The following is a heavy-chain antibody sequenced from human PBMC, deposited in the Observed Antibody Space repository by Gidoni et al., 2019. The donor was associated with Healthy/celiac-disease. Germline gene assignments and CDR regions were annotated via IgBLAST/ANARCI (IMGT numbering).Heavy chain of an antibody. D-gene: IGHD3-10*01. Sequence: QVQLVQSGAEVKKPGSSVKVSCKASGGTFRSYAISWVRQAPGQGLEWMGGIIPIFGTANYAQKFQGRVTITADKSTSTAYMELSSLRSEDTAVYYCARALRAYYGSGSYPAYYYYMDVWGKGTTVTVSS. J-gene: IGHJ6*03. CDR2: IIPIFGTA. CDR1: GGTFRSYA. CDR3: ARALRAYYGSGSYPAYYYYMDV. V-gene: IGHV1-69*06.